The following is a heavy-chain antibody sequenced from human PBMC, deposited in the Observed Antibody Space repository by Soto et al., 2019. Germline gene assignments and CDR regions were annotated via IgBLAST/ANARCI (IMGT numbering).Heavy chain of an antibody. CDR1: GFTVRANY. CDR2: IYSGGTT. V-gene: IGHV3-53*01. J-gene: IGHJ4*02. CDR3: HGDGY. Sequence: EVQLVESGGGLIQPGGSLRLSCAVSGFTVRANYMSWVRQAPGKGLEWVSVIYSGGTTYYADSVKGRFIISRDISKNTLYIHMNILRAADTGVYYCHGDGYRGAGALVSVSS.